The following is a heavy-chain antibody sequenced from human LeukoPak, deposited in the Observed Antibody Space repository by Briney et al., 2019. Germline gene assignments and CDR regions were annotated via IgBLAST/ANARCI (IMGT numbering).Heavy chain of an antibody. D-gene: IGHD5-12*01. CDR3: ARSAEWLRNAFDI. J-gene: IGHJ3*02. CDR2: RHNSGSA. V-gene: IGHV4-59*01. Sequence: SETLSLTCTVSGASTSHFYCNWVRQHPGKWLEFIGNRHNSGSAKHSPSLNSRVTISIDTSKNQFSLQLTSVTAADTAIYYCARSAEWLRNAFDIWGQGTMVSDSS. CDR1: GASTSHFY.